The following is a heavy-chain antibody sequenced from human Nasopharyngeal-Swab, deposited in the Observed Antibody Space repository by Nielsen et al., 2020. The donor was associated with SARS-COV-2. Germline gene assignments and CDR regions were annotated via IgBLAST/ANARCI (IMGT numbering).Heavy chain of an antibody. CDR3: ARARGDYGDYYYYYYTDV. D-gene: IGHD4-17*01. V-gene: IGHV6-1*01. CDR2: TYYRSKWYN. Sequence: WIRQSPSRGLEWLGGTYYRSKWYNDYAVSVKSRITINPDTSKNQFSLHLNSVTPEDTAVYYCARARGDYGDYYYYYYTDVWGKGTTVTVSS. J-gene: IGHJ6*03.